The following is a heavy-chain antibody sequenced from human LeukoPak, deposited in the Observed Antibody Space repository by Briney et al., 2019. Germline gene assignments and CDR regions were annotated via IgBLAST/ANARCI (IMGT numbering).Heavy chain of an antibody. V-gene: IGHV3-30*04. Sequence: GGSLSLSCAASGFTFSSYAMHWVRQAPGKGLEWVAVISYDGSNKYYADSVKGRFTISRDNSKNTLCLQMNSLSGEDTAVYYCARDRQLWLPDYYYYDGMDVWGKGTTVTVSS. J-gene: IGHJ6*04. CDR1: GFTFSSYA. CDR3: ARDRQLWLPDYYYYDGMDV. CDR2: ISYDGSNK. D-gene: IGHD5-18*01.